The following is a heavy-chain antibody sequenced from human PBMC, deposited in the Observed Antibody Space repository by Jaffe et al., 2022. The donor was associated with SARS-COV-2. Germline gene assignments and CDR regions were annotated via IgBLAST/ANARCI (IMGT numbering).Heavy chain of an antibody. Sequence: EVQLVESGGGLVQPGGSLRLSCAASGFTFSDHYMDWVRQAPGKGLEWVARARNKANSYTTEYAASVKGRFTISREDSKNSLYLQMNSLKTEDTAVYYCTRAPASGTYYADYWGQGTLVTVSS. D-gene: IGHD1-26*01. CDR3: TRAPASGTYYADY. CDR2: ARNKANSYTT. J-gene: IGHJ4*02. V-gene: IGHV3-72*01. CDR1: GFTFSDHY.